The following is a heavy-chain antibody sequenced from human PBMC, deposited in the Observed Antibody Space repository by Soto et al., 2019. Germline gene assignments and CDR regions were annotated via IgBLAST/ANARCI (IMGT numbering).Heavy chain of an antibody. CDR1: GFTFGSYL. CDR2: IKQDGSEK. Sequence: GGSRRLSCAASGFTFGSYLMNWVRQAPGKGLEWVASIKQDGSEKFYVDSVKGRFTISRDNVKNSLYLQMDSLIAEDTAVYYCARDHTSPGITGDCWGQGTLVTVSS. D-gene: IGHD1-20*01. J-gene: IGHJ4*02. CDR3: ARDHTSPGITGDC. V-gene: IGHV3-7*01.